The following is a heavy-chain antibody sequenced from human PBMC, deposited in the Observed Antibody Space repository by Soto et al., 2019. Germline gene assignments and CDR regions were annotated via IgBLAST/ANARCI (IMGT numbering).Heavy chain of an antibody. CDR1: GLTFSGYG. CDR2: ISGSGSTT. V-gene: IGHV3-23*01. J-gene: IGHJ4*02. CDR3: VTRSRGLQSSPPRLDS. Sequence: EVQLLESGGGLVQPGGSLRLSCAASGLTFSGYGMSWVRQAPGTGLEWVSAISGSGSTTYYADSVKGRFTISRDDSKNTLFLQMNRLSAEDRAVYYCVTRSRGLQSSPPRLDSWGQGTLVTVSS. D-gene: IGHD4-4*01.